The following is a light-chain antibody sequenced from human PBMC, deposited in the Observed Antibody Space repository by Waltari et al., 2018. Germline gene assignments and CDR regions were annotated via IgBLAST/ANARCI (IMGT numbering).Light chain of an antibody. CDR1: SSHVGAYNH. CDR3: CSYAGDYTLV. CDR2: EVN. V-gene: IGLV2-11*01. Sequence: QSALTQPRSVSGSPGQSVTISCAGTSSHVGAYNHVSWYQQSPGTAPKPLIYEVNNRPSGVPDRFSAPKSGNTASLTISELRAEDEADYYCCSYAGDYTLVFGGGTKLTVL. J-gene: IGLJ2*01.